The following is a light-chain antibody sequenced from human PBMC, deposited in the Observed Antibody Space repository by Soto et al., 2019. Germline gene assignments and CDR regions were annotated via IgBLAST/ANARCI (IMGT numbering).Light chain of an antibody. J-gene: IGKJ4*01. V-gene: IGKV3-11*01. CDR3: QQYHDWPLT. CDR1: QSVSIH. CDR2: DTS. Sequence: EIVLTQSPATLSLSPGERATLSCRASQSVSIHLAWYQQKGGQAPRLLIYDTSNRATGIPARFSGSGSGTDFTLTISSLEPEDFAVYYCQQYHDWPLTFGGGTRVEIK.